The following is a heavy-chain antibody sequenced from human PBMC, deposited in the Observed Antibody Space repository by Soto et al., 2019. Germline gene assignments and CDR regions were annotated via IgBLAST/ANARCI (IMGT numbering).Heavy chain of an antibody. D-gene: IGHD3-3*01. J-gene: IGHJ3*02. CDR1: GGSFSGYY. CDR2: INHSGST. CDR3: ARAGYYDFWSGYYPVGAFDI. V-gene: IGHV4-34*01. Sequence: PSETLSLTCAVYGGSFSGYYWSWIRQPPGKGLEWIGEINHSGSTNYNPSLKSRVTISVDTSKNQFSLKLSSVTAADTAVYYCARAGYYDFWSGYYPVGAFDIWGQGTMVT.